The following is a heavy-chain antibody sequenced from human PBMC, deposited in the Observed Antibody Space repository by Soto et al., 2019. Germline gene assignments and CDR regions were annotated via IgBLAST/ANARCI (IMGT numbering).Heavy chain of an antibody. Sequence: EAELVESGGGLVQPGGSLTLSCAASGFIFSDYEVDWVRQAQGRGPEWISYISDGGTTIYYAASVKGRFTISRDDAKNSLYLHMNNLRVDDTAIYFCVKEYCTGGTCFDAFDLWGQGTVVTVSS. CDR3: VKEYCTGGTCFDAFDL. V-gene: IGHV3-48*03. CDR2: ISDGGTTI. CDR1: GFIFSDYE. J-gene: IGHJ3*01. D-gene: IGHD2-8*02.